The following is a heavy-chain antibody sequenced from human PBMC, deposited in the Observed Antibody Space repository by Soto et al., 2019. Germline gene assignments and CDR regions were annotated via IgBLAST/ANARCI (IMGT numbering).Heavy chain of an antibody. CDR2: ISAYNGNT. D-gene: IGHD3-3*01. V-gene: IGHV1-18*01. J-gene: IGHJ4*02. Sequence: ASVKVSCKASGYTFTSYGISWVRQAPGQGLEWMGWISAYNGNTNYAQKLQGRVTMTTDTSTSTAYTELRSLRSDDTALYYCARLEKKSGYYTPDYWGQGTLVTVSS. CDR3: ARLEKKSGYYTPDY. CDR1: GYTFTSYG.